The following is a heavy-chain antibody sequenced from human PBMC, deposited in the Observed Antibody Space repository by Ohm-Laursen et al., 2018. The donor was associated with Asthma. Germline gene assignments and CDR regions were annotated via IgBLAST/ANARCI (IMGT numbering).Heavy chain of an antibody. D-gene: IGHD3-22*01. CDR3: AKASGSSGYYYVDG. J-gene: IGHJ4*02. V-gene: IGHV3-30*18. Sequence: SLRLSCAASGFTFSSYGMHWVRQAPGKGLAWVAVISYDGSNKYYADSVKGRFTISRDNSKNTLYLQMNSLRAEDTAVYYCAKASGSSGYYYVDGWGQGTLVTVSS. CDR2: ISYDGSNK. CDR1: GFTFSSYG.